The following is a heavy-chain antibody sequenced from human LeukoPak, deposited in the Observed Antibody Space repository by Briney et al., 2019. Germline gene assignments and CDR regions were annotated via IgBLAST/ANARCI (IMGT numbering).Heavy chain of an antibody. CDR3: AREGSYGDSDY. CDR2: ISGSGGST. CDR1: GFTFSSYA. J-gene: IGHJ4*02. Sequence: GGSLRLSCAASGFTFSSYAMSWVRQAPGKGLEWVSAISGSGGSTYYADSVKGRFTISRDNSKNTLYLQMGSLRAEDMAVYYCAREGSYGDSDYWGQGTLVTVSS. V-gene: IGHV3-23*01. D-gene: IGHD5-18*01.